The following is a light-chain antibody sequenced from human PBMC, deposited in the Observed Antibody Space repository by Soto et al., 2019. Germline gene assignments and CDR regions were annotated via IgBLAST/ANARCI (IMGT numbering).Light chain of an antibody. V-gene: IGLV2-11*01. J-gene: IGLJ1*01. CDR1: SSDFGGYNY. CDR2: DVS. Sequence: QSVLTQPRSVSGSPGQSVTISCTGTSSDFGGYNYVSWYQHHPGKAPKLMIYDVSERPSGVPDRFSGSKSGNTASLTISGLQAEDEADYSCCSYACTFYVFGTGTKVTVL. CDR3: CSYACTFYV.